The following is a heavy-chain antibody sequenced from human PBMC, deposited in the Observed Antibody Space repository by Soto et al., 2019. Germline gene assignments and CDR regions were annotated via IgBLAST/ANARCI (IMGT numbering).Heavy chain of an antibody. CDR3: RKDPSTGHADL. J-gene: IGHJ5*02. V-gene: IGHV3-23*01. D-gene: IGHD3-9*01. CDR1: PGYA. Sequence: AGSLRLSCTGFPGYAMSCVRRGPGKGLVWITTITHTSNTHYADSMEGRFTSSRVDSMNTVNIQINNLQAHKTGVYNCRKDPSTGHADLWGEGTLVTVSS. CDR2: ITHTSNT.